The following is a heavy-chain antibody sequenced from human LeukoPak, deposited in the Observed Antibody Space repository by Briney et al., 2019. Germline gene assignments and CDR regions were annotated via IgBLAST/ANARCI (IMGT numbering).Heavy chain of an antibody. CDR1: GFIFSGPS. V-gene: IGHV3-11*01. J-gene: IGHJ4*02. CDR2: ISSSGSTI. Sequence: GGSLRLSCAASGFIFSGPSMHWVRQAPGKGLEWVSYISSSGSTIYYADSVKGRFTISRDNAKNSLYLQMNGLRAEDTAVYYCARDYYDSSGYFPLGGQGTLVTVSS. D-gene: IGHD3-22*01. CDR3: ARDYYDSSGYFPL.